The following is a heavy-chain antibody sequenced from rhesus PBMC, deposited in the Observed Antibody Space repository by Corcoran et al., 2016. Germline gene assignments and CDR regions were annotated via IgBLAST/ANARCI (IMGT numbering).Heavy chain of an antibody. CDR1: VASVSSYW. J-gene: IGHJ4*01. CDR2: INGNGGSN. CDR3: ARDRPGFCSGGVCYLDY. D-gene: IGHD2-8*01. V-gene: IGHV4-80*01. Sequence: QIQLQESGPGLVKPSETLSLTCVVSVASVSSYWWSWLRKPPGKGLEWIGEINGNGGSNFNTPSLRRRVTISKDASKNQCALKLTSMAAADTAVYDGARDRPGFCSGGVCYLDYWGQGVLVTVSS.